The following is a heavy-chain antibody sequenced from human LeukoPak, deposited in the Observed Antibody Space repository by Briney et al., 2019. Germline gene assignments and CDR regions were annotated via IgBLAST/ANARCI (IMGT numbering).Heavy chain of an antibody. V-gene: IGHV1-69*13. CDR2: IIPIFGAA. CDR1: GGTFISYA. D-gene: IGHD3-22*01. J-gene: IGHJ4*02. Sequence: AASVKVSFKASGGTFISYAISWVRQAPGQGLEWMGGIIPIFGAANYAQKFQGRVTITADESTSTAYMELSSLRSEDTAVYYCASPRDSSGYYSLGELDYWGQGTLVTVSS. CDR3: ASPRDSSGYYSLGELDY.